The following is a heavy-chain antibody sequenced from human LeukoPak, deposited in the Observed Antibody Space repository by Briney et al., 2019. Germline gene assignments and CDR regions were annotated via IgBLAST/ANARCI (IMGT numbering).Heavy chain of an antibody. CDR2: IRYDGSNK. J-gene: IGHJ5*02. CDR3: ARDRSYPNWFDP. D-gene: IGHD1-26*01. Sequence: PGGSLRLSCAASGFTFSSYGMHWVRQAPGKGLEWVAFIRYDGSNKYYADSVKGRFTISRDNSKNTLYLQMNSLRAEDTAVYYCARDRSYPNWFDPWGQGTLVTVSS. CDR1: GFTFSSYG. V-gene: IGHV3-30*02.